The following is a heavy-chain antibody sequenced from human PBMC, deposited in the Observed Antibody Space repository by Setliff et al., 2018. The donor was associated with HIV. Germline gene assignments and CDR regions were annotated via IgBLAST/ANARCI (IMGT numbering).Heavy chain of an antibody. J-gene: IGHJ4*02. Sequence: GGSLRLSCAASGFTFSSYAMSWVRQAPGKGLEWVSAISDSGGSTYYADSVKGRFTISRDNSKKSLSLQMNSLRAEDTAVYYCARVVRYSNFDYWGQGTPVTVSS. V-gene: IGHV3-23*01. CDR2: ISDSGGST. D-gene: IGHD4-4*01. CDR1: GFTFSSYA. CDR3: ARVVRYSNFDY.